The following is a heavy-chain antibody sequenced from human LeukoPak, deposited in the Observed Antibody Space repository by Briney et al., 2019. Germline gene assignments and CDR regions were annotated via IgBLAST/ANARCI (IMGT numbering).Heavy chain of an antibody. CDR2: INPSGGST. CDR1: GYTFTSYY. CDR3: AREPYYDILTGYYNYFDY. Sequence: ASVKVSCKASGYTFTSYYMHWVRQAPGQGLEWMGIINPSGGSTSYAQKFQGRVTMTTDTSTSTAYMELRSLRSDDTAVYYCAREPYYDILTGYYNYFDYWGQGTLVTVSS. D-gene: IGHD3-9*01. V-gene: IGHV1-46*01. J-gene: IGHJ4*02.